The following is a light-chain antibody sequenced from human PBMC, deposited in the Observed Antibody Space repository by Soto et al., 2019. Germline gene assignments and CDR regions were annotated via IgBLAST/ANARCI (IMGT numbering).Light chain of an antibody. CDR2: KAS. CDR1: QRISSW. J-gene: IGKJ2*01. V-gene: IGKV1-5*03. Sequence: DIQMTQSPSTLSASVGDRVTITCRASQRISSWLAWYQQKPGKAPKLLIYKASSLESGVPSRFSGSGSGTEFPLTISSLQPDDFATYYCQQYNSYSRYTFGQGTKLEIK. CDR3: QQYNSYSRYT.